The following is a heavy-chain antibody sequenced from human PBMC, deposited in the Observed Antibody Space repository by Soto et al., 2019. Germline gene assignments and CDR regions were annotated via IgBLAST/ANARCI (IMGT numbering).Heavy chain of an antibody. D-gene: IGHD6-13*01. J-gene: IGHJ5*02. V-gene: IGHV1-8*01. CDR2: MDPNSDNR. CDR1: VHTFTTDD. CDR3: ARYERGAAFTS. Sequence: QVQLVQSGAEVKKPGASVKVSCKASVHTFTTDDINWVRQATGQGPEWMGWMDPNSDNRGYAQKFQGRVTMTGDTSISTVYMELSSLTSEDTAIYYCARYERGAAFTSWGQGTPVTVSS.